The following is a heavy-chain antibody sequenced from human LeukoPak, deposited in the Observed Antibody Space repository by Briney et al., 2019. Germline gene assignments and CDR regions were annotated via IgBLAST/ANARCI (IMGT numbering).Heavy chain of an antibody. CDR2: IIPIFGTA. Sequence: ASVKVSCKASGGTFSSYTISWVRQAPGQGLEWMGGIIPIFGTANYAQKFQGRVTITADESTSTAYMELSSLRSEDTAVYYCARDRVGSWYFDYWGQGTLVTVSS. V-gene: IGHV1-69*01. J-gene: IGHJ4*02. D-gene: IGHD6-13*01. CDR1: GGTFSSYT. CDR3: ARDRVGSWYFDY.